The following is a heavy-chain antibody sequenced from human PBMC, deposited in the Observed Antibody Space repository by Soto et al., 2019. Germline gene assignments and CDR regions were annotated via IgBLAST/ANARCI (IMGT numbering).Heavy chain of an antibody. CDR3: ARVSGWLLYKYNWFDP. CDR2: IKQDGSEK. Sequence: GGSLRLSCAASGFTFSSYWMSWVRQAPGKGLEWVANIKQDGSEKYYVDSVKGRFTISRDNAKNSLYLQMNSLRAEDTAVYYCARVSGWLLYKYNWFDPWGQGTLVTVSS. D-gene: IGHD3-9*01. V-gene: IGHV3-7*03. J-gene: IGHJ5*02. CDR1: GFTFSSYW.